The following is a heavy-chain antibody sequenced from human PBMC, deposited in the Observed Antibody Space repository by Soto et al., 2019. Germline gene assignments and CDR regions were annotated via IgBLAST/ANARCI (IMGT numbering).Heavy chain of an antibody. J-gene: IGHJ4*02. V-gene: IGHV4-61*01. CDR2: IYYSGST. CDR1: GGSVSSASYY. Sequence: SETLSLTCTVSGGSVSSASYYWSWIRQPPGKGLEWIGYIYYSGSTSYNPSLKSRVTISVDTSKNQFSLRLSSVTAADTAVYYCARLYSSDFDCWGQGTLVTISS. CDR3: ARLYSSDFDC. D-gene: IGHD5-18*01.